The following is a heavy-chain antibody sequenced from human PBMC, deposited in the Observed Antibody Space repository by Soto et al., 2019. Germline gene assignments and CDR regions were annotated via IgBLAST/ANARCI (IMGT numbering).Heavy chain of an antibody. Sequence: EVQLVESGGGLVQPGGSLRLSCAASGFTVSSNYMSWVRQAPGKGLEWVSVIYSGGSTYYADSVKGRFTISRHNSKYTLYLQMSSVGAEDRGVYYCASTFWAYDYWGQGTLVTVSS. CDR2: IYSGGST. D-gene: IGHD3-16*01. CDR3: ASTFWAYDY. V-gene: IGHV3-53*04. CDR1: GFTVSSNY. J-gene: IGHJ4*02.